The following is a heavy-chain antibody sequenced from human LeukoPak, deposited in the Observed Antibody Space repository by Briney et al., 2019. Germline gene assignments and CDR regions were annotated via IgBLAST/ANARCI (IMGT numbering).Heavy chain of an antibody. J-gene: IGHJ4*02. CDR1: GFTFSSYA. V-gene: IGHV3-23*01. Sequence: PGGSLRLSCAASGFTFSSYAMSWVRQAPGKGLEWVSAISGSGGSTYYADSVKGRFTISRGNSKNTLYLQMHSLRAEDTAVYYCAKVYDSSGYYFNYWGQGTLVTVSS. CDR2: ISGSGGST. CDR3: AKVYDSSGYYFNY. D-gene: IGHD3-22*01.